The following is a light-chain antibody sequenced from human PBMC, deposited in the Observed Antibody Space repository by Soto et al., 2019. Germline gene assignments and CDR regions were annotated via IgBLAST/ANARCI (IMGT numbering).Light chain of an antibody. CDR2: NAS. V-gene: IGKV1-39*01. J-gene: IGKJ2*01. CDR3: QQSSIAPRT. Sequence: DIQMTQSPSSLSASVGDRVTITCRASQSIGSYLSWYPQKAGKAPKLLIYNASNLQSWVPLRFSGSGSGTDFTLTISSLQPEDFATYYCQQSSIAPRTFGQGTKVDIK. CDR1: QSIGSY.